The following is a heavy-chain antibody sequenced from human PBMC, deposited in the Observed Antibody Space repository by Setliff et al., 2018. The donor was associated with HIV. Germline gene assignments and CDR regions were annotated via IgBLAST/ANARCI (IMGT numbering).Heavy chain of an antibody. CDR2: VSYSEKT. CDR1: GGSISRSSYF. D-gene: IGHD3-22*01. V-gene: IGHV4-39*01. J-gene: IGHJ3*02. Sequence: TSATLSLTCTVSGGSISRSSYFWTWIRQRPGQGLEWIGYIYYNGRVSYSEKTYYNPSLKSRVIISVDSSRNQFSLKLSSVTAADTAVYYCARSGFYYDTTDYYRHTGASAVDAFDIWGQGTMVTVSS. CDR3: ARSGFYYDTTDYYRHTGASAVDAFDI.